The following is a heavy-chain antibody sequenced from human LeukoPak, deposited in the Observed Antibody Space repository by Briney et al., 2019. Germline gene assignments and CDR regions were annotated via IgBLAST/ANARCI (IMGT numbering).Heavy chain of an antibody. V-gene: IGHV4-61*02. Sequence: PSQTLSLTCTVSGGSISSGSYYWTWIRQPAGKGLEWIGRFYTSGSTSYNPSLKSRVTISADTSKNQFSLKLSSVTAADTAVYYCARSSGYSYGIANWGQGSLVTVSS. D-gene: IGHD5-12*01. CDR1: GGSISSGSYY. CDR2: FYTSGST. J-gene: IGHJ4*02. CDR3: ARSSGYSYGIAN.